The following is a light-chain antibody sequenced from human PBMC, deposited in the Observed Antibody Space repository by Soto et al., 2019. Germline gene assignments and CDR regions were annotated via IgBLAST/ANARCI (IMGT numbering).Light chain of an antibody. CDR3: QQYNKWAT. CDR1: QSVSAN. Sequence: EVVMTQSPATLSVSPGERATLSCRASQSVSANLAWYQQKPGQAPRLLIYGASSRATGISARFSGSGSGTDFTLTISSLQSEDFAVYYCQQYNKWATFGPGTRLEIE. J-gene: IGKJ5*01. V-gene: IGKV3-15*01. CDR2: GAS.